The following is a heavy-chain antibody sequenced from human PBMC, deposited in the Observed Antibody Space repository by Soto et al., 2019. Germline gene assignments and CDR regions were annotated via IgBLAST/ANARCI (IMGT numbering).Heavy chain of an antibody. J-gene: IGHJ5*02. CDR2: INAGNGNT. CDR1: AYTFTSYD. V-gene: IGHV1-3*01. Sequence: ASLKVSCKASAYTFTSYDMHGGRQAPGQRLEWMGWINAGNGNTKYSQKFQGRVTITRDTSASTAYMELSSLRSEDTAVYYCARDRMVDTAMVNPERFDPWGQGTLVTVSS. CDR3: ARDRMVDTAMVNPERFDP. D-gene: IGHD5-18*01.